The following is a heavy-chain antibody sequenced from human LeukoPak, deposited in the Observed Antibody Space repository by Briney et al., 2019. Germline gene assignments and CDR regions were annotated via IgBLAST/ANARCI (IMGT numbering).Heavy chain of an antibody. D-gene: IGHD3-10*01. V-gene: IGHV4-34*01. CDR3: ARVARGILYYFDY. CDR1: GGSFSGYY. J-gene: IGHJ4*02. Sequence: PSETLSLTCAVYGGSFSGYYWSWIRQPPGKGLEWIGEINHSGSTNYNPSLKSRVTISVDTSRNQFSLKLSSVTATDTAVYYCARVARGILYYFDYWGQGTLVTVSS. CDR2: INHSGST.